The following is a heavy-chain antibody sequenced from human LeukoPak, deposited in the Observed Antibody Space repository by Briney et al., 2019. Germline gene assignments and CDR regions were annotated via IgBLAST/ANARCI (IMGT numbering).Heavy chain of an antibody. Sequence: PGGSLRLSCVVSGFTFGSSWMSWVRHAPGKGLEWVTNIKPDGSEKYYVDSVKGRFTISRDNSRNSLYLDINNLRTEDTAIYYCAKDRDSNWYPYFEYWGQGTLITVSS. J-gene: IGHJ4*02. CDR2: IKPDGSEK. V-gene: IGHV3-7*03. CDR3: AKDRDSNWYPYFEY. D-gene: IGHD4-11*01. CDR1: GFTFGSSW.